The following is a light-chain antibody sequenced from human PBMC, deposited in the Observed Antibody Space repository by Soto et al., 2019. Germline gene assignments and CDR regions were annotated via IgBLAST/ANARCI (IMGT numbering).Light chain of an antibody. CDR2: AAS. CDR3: LQDYNYPLT. Sequence: AIQMTQSPSSLSASVGDRVTITCRASQGIRNDLGWYQQKPGQAPKLLIYAASSLQSGVPSRFSGSGSGTDFTLTISSLQPEEFATYYCLQDYNYPLTCGGGTKVEIK. CDR1: QGIRND. J-gene: IGKJ4*01. V-gene: IGKV1-6*01.